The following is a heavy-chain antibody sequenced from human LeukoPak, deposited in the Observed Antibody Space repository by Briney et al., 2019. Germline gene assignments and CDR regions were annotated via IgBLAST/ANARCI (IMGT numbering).Heavy chain of an antibody. J-gene: IGHJ6*04. CDR1: GDSVSSGSYY. D-gene: IGHD3-10*01. CDR3: ARGVRGVIIGGGYYYYYGMDV. CDR2: IYYSGST. V-gene: IGHV4-61*01. Sequence: SETLSLTCTVSGDSVSSGSYYWSWIRQPPGKGLEWIGYIYYSGSTNYNPSLKSRVTISVDTSKNQFSLKLSSVTAADTAVYYCARGVRGVIIGGGYYYYYGMDVWGKGTTVTVSS.